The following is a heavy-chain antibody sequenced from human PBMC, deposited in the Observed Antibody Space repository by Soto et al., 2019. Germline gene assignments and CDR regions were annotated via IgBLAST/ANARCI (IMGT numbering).Heavy chain of an antibody. J-gene: IGHJ6*02. Sequence: PGGSLRLSCAASGFTFSSYAMSWVRQAPGKGLEWVSAISGSGGSTYYADSVKGRFTISRDNSKNTLYLQMNSLRAEDTAVYYCAKLDGSGYDLYYYYYGMDVWGQGTTVTVSS. CDR3: AKLDGSGYDLYYYYYGMDV. D-gene: IGHD5-12*01. CDR1: GFTFSSYA. CDR2: ISGSGGST. V-gene: IGHV3-23*01.